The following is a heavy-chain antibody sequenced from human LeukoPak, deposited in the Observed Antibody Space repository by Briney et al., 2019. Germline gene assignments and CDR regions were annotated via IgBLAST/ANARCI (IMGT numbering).Heavy chain of an antibody. CDR2: ISGSGGGT. CDR3: AKDEIYCTNGVCYLFDY. CDR1: GFTFSSYA. Sequence: GGSLRLSCAASGFTFSSYAMSWVRQAPGKGLEWVSAISGSGGGTYYADSVKGRFTISRDNSKNTLYLQMNSLRAEDTAVYYCAKDEIYCTNGVCYLFDYWGQGTLVTVSS. V-gene: IGHV3-23*01. J-gene: IGHJ4*02. D-gene: IGHD2-8*01.